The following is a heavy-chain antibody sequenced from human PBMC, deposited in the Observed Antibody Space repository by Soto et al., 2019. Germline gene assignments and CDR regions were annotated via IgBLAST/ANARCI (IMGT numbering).Heavy chain of an antibody. D-gene: IGHD3-10*01. V-gene: IGHV4-39*01. J-gene: IGHJ5*02. CDR2: IYYSGST. Sequence: PSETLSLTGTVSGGSISSSSYYWGWIRQPPGKGLEWIGSIYYSGSTYYNPSLKSRVTISVDTSKNQFSLKLSSVTAADTAVYYCARQIRVLWFGELLNWFDPWGQGTLVTVSS. CDR3: ARQIRVLWFGELLNWFDP. CDR1: GGSISSSSYY.